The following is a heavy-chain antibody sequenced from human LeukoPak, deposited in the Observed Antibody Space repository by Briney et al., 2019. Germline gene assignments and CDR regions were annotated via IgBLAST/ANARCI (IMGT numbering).Heavy chain of an antibody. CDR1: GGSISSHY. D-gene: IGHD2-15*01. J-gene: IGHJ6*03. CDR2: ISNSGST. V-gene: IGHV4-59*11. CDR3: GRDALVGYFSYYYMDV. Sequence: PSETLSHTCTVSGGSISSHYWTWIRQSPVKGLEWIGDISNSGSTSYNPSLKSRVTISIDTSKNQFSLKLSSVTAADTAVYYCGRDALVGYFSYYYMDVWGKGTTVTVSS.